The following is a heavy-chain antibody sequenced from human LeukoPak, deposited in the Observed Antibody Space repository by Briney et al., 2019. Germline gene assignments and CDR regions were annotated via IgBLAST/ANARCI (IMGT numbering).Heavy chain of an antibody. V-gene: IGHV4-39*07. D-gene: IGHD4-17*01. CDR3: AREPYGVYYFDY. Sequence: PPETLSLTCTVSGGSISSSSYYWGWIRQPPGKGLEWIGSIYYSGSTYYNPSLKSRVTISVDTSKNQFSLKLSSVTAADTAVYYCAREPYGVYYFDYWGQGTLVTVSS. J-gene: IGHJ4*02. CDR1: GGSISSSSYY. CDR2: IYYSGST.